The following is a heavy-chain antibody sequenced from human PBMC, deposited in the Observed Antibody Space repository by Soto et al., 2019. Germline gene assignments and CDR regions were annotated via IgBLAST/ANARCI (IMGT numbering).Heavy chain of an antibody. CDR1: GGTFSGYA. CDR2: IIPIFGTA. Sequence: SVKVSCKASGGTFSGYAISWVRQAPGQGLEWMGGIIPIFGTANYAQKFQGRVTITADESTSTAYMELSSLRSEDTAVYYCAREGYYGSGSYGKTFDPWGQGTLVTVSS. CDR3: AREGYYGSGSYGKTFDP. J-gene: IGHJ5*02. V-gene: IGHV1-69*13. D-gene: IGHD3-10*01.